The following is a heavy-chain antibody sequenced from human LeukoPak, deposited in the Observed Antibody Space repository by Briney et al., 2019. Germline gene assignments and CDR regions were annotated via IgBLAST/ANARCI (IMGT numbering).Heavy chain of an antibody. Sequence: GGSLRLSCAASGFTFYTYGMHWVHQAPGKGLEYVSGIGPDGGTTYYANSVKGRFTISRDNSKNMLYLQMGSLTADDMAVYYCARGAQLTDYWGQGTLVTVSS. J-gene: IGHJ4*02. CDR1: GFTFYTYG. D-gene: IGHD6-13*01. V-gene: IGHV3-64*01. CDR2: IGPDGGTT. CDR3: ARGAQLTDY.